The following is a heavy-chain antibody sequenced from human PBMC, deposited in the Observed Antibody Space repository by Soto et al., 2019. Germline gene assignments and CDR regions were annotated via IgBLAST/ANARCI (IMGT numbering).Heavy chain of an antibody. D-gene: IGHD2-2*01. Sequence: QVQLVQSGAEVKKPGSSVKVSCKASGGTFSSYAISWVRQAPGQGLEWMGGIIPIFGTANYAQKFQGRVTITADESTSTAYMELSSLRSEDTAVYYCARVPSGYCSSTSCPLYGMDVWGQGTTVTVSS. V-gene: IGHV1-69*01. J-gene: IGHJ6*02. CDR2: IIPIFGTA. CDR3: ARVPSGYCSSTSCPLYGMDV. CDR1: GGTFSSYA.